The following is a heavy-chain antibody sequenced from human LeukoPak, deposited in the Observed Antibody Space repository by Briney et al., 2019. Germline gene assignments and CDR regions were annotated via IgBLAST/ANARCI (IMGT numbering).Heavy chain of an antibody. CDR2: IKQDGSEK. CDR3: AIAVAGTAFDY. Sequence: GGSLRLSCAASGFTFSSYWMSWVRQAPGKGLEWVANIKQDGSEKYYVDSVKGRFTISRDYAKNSLYLQMNSLRAEDTAVYYCAIAVAGTAFDYWGQGTLVTVSS. CDR1: GFTFSSYW. V-gene: IGHV3-7*01. J-gene: IGHJ4*02. D-gene: IGHD6-19*01.